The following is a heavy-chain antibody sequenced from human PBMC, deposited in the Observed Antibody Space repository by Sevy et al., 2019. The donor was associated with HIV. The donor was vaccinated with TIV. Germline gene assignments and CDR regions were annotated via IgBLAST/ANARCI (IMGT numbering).Heavy chain of an antibody. J-gene: IGHJ4*02. CDR3: ARGWEHCSSTSCYFNSEFDY. CDR1: GYTFTGYY. V-gene: IGHV1-2*02. D-gene: IGHD2-2*01. CDR2: INPNSGGT. Sequence: ASVKVSCKASGYTFTGYYMHWVRQAPGQGLEWMGWINPNSGGTNYAQKFQGRVTMTRDTSISTAYMELSRLRSDDTAGYYCARGWEHCSSTSCYFNSEFDYWGQGTLVTVSS.